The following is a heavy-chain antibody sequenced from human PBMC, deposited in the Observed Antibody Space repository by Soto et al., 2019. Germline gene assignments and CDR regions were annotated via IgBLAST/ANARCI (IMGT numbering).Heavy chain of an antibody. V-gene: IGHV1-46*03. Sequence: ASVNVSCKASVYTFTSYYMHWVRQSPGQGLEWMGIINPSGGNTSYAQKFQGRVTLPRDTYQSTVYMGLSSLRSEDTAVYYCARVAGSGSYDAFDIWGQGTMVTVSS. J-gene: IGHJ3*02. CDR2: INPSGGNT. CDR1: VYTFTSYY. CDR3: ARVAGSGSYDAFDI. D-gene: IGHD1-26*01.